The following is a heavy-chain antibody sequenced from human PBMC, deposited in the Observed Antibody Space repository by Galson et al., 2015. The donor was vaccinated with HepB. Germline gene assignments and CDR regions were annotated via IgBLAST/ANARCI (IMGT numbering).Heavy chain of an antibody. CDR1: GLSLSTSEVV. Sequence: PALVKPTQTLTLTCTVSGLSLSTSEVVVAWIRQPPGKALEWLGSIYWDDDKRYSPSLKSRLTITRDTSKDQVVLTLTNMDPVDTATYYCALRPTTFNWFDPWGQGTLVTVSS. D-gene: IGHD1-1*01. CDR2: IYWDDDK. CDR3: ALRPTTFNWFDP. V-gene: IGHV2-5*02. J-gene: IGHJ5*02.